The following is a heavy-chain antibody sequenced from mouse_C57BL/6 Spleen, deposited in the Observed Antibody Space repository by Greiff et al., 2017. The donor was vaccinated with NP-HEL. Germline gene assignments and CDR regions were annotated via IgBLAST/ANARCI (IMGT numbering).Heavy chain of an antibody. CDR3: AGGDYGNEGD. Sequence: VKLMESGPELVKPGASVKISCKASGYAFSSSWMNWVKQRPGKGLAWIGRIYPGDGDTNYNGKFKGKATLTADKSSSTAYMQLSSLTSENAAVYFCAGGDYGNEGDWGQGTTLTVSS. CDR1: GYAFSSSW. D-gene: IGHD2-1*01. J-gene: IGHJ2*01. V-gene: IGHV1-82*01. CDR2: IYPGDGDT.